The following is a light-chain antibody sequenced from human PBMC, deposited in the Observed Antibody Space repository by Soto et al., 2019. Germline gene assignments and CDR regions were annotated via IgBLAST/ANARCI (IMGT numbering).Light chain of an antibody. CDR3: QQYNNWPKT. CDR2: GAS. J-gene: IGKJ1*01. CDR1: QSVSSN. V-gene: IGKV3-15*01. Sequence: EIVMTQSPATLSVSPGERATLSCRASQSVSSNLAWYQQKPGQAPRLLIYGASTRATGIPARFSGSGSGTEFTLTISRRQSEDFAVYYCQQYNNWPKTFGQGTKVEI.